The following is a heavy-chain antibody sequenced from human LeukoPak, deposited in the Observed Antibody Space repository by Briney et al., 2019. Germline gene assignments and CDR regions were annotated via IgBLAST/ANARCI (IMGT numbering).Heavy chain of an antibody. Sequence: PGGSLRLSCAASGFTIRSYGMSWVRQAPGKGLEWVSAISGGGGSTYYADSVKGRFTISRDNSKNTLYLQMNSLRAEDTAVYYCATTGGTSYYYYYVDVWGKGTTVTISS. CDR1: GFTIRSYG. CDR2: ISGGGGST. D-gene: IGHD7-27*01. CDR3: ATTGGTSYYYYYVDV. J-gene: IGHJ6*03. V-gene: IGHV3-23*01.